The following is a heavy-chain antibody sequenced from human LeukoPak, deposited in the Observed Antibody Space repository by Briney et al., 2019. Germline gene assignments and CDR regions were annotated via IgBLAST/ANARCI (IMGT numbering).Heavy chain of an antibody. D-gene: IGHD5-18*01. CDR2: IYYSGST. J-gene: IGHJ5*02. Sequence: SETLSLTCTVSGGSISSYYWSWIRQPPGKGLEWIGYIYYSGSTNYNPSLKSRVTISVDTSKNQFSLKLSSVTAADTAVYYCARDGRGYSYGYGWFDPWGQGTLVTVSS. CDR1: GGSISSYY. CDR3: ARDGRGYSYGYGWFDP. V-gene: IGHV4-59*01.